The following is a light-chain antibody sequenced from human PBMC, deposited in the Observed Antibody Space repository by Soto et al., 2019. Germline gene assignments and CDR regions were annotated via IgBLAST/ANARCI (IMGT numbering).Light chain of an antibody. V-gene: IGLV2-23*03. Sequence: QSALTQPASVSGSPGQAITISCTGTSSDVGSYNIVSWYQQHPGKAPKLIIYEGSKRPSGISNRFSGSMSGNTASLTIVGLAAVDAADYFFRSYAPSTTIVVFGGGTKLTVL. CDR2: EGS. J-gene: IGLJ2*01. CDR1: SSDVGSYNI. CDR3: RSYAPSTTIVV.